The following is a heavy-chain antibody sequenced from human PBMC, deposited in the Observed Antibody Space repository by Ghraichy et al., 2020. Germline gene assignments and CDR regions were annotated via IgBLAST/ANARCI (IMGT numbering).Heavy chain of an antibody. Sequence: LSLTCAASGFTFSNSAMDWVRQAPGKGLEWVSAVNGNADRTYYADSVKGRFTISRDNSKNTLYLQMNSLRVEDTALYYCTKWGAQSGSYRFVDYWGQGTLVTVSS. J-gene: IGHJ4*02. CDR2: VNGNADRT. CDR1: GFTFSNSA. CDR3: TKWGAQSGSYRFVDY. V-gene: IGHV3-23*01. D-gene: IGHD1-26*01.